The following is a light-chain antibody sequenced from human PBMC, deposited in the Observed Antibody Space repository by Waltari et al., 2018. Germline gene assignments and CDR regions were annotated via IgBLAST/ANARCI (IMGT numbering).Light chain of an antibody. Sequence: QSALTQPRSVSGSPGQSVTISCTGTSSDVGAYNYVSWYQHHAGKAPKVILFDVNKRPSGVPDRFSGSKSGNTASLTISGLQAEEEGDYYCCSYTVTYLRLFGGGTRLTVL. CDR3: CSYTVTYLRL. V-gene: IGLV2-11*01. CDR2: DVN. CDR1: SSDVGAYNY. J-gene: IGLJ2*01.